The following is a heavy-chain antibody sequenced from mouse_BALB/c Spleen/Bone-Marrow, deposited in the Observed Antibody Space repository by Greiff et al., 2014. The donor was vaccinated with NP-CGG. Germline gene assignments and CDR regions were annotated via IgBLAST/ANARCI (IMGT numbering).Heavy chain of an antibody. CDR2: ITGGGTT. V-gene: IGHV5-6-5*01. D-gene: IGHD1-2*01. Sequence: EVQLQESGGGLVKPGESLKFSCAASGITVSSYTMSWVRQTPEKRLEWVASITGGGTTYYPDSVKGRFPISRDNVRNILYLQVSSLRSEDTAIYYCARHYGYVDAMDYWGQGTSVTVSS. CDR1: GITVSSYT. J-gene: IGHJ4*01. CDR3: ARHYGYVDAMDY.